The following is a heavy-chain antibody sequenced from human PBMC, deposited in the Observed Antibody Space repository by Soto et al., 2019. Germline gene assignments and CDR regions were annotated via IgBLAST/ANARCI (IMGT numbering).Heavy chain of an antibody. CDR1: GYTFTSYG. Sequence: GASVTVSCKASGYTFTSYGISWVRQAPGQGLEWMGWISAYNGNTNYAQKLQGRVTMTTDTSTSTAYMELRSLRSDDTAVYYCARVDYYDSSGYYYVLSSDYWGQGTLVTVSS. V-gene: IGHV1-18*01. CDR3: ARVDYYDSSGYYYVLSSDY. CDR2: ISAYNGNT. J-gene: IGHJ4*02. D-gene: IGHD3-22*01.